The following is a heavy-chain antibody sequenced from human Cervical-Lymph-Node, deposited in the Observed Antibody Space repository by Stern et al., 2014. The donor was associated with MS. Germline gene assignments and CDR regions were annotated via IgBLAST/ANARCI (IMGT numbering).Heavy chain of an antibody. Sequence: VQLVQSGPEVKKPWASVSVSCKASGYSITTSYMHWVRLAPGQGLEWVGFINPSDGTTKSAQKFQGRVTMTRDTSTSTVFMELNNLRAEDTAVYYCARVLAAGTGINYWGQGTLVTVSS. CDR1: GYSITTSY. V-gene: IGHV1-46*01. CDR2: INPSDGTT. CDR3: ARVLAAGTGINY. D-gene: IGHD6-13*01. J-gene: IGHJ4*02.